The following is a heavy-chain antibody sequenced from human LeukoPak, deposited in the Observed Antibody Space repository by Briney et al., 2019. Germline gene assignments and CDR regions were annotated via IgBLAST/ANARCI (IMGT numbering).Heavy chain of an antibody. Sequence: GGSLRLSCAASGFTFSSSAMNWVRQAPGKGLEWVSYISRSSSVISYVDSVKGRFTISRDNAKNSLYLQMNNLRDEDTAVYYCARGDDYFDNWGQGTLVTISS. CDR3: ARGDDYFDN. CDR1: GFTFSSSA. CDR2: ISRSSSVI. D-gene: IGHD3-16*01. J-gene: IGHJ4*02. V-gene: IGHV3-48*02.